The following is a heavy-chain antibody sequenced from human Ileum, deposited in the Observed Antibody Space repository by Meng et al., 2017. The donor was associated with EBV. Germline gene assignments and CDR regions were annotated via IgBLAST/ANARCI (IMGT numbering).Heavy chain of an antibody. CDR2: LIAVFDKT. J-gene: IGHJ4*02. V-gene: IGHV1-69*13. D-gene: IGHD1-14*01. Sequence: QVLLVASVAEVMRPESSVKRACKTSAASFSTHLFSWVRQAPGQGLEWTEGLIAVFDKTKAAPSFQDRVTVSAYESTSTAYMELSSLTFEDTAVYFCARGRRNEPLFDYWGQGTLVTVSS. CDR3: ARGRRNEPLFDY. CDR1: AASFSTHL.